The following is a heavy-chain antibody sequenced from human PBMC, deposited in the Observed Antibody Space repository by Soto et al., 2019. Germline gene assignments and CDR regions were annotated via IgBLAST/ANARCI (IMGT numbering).Heavy chain of an antibody. CDR2: IIVDSGNT. D-gene: IGHD3-10*01. CDR1: GFTFADSA. V-gene: IGHV1-58*01. Sequence: GASVKVSCKASGFTFADSAVQWVRQARGQSLEWIGRIIVDSGNTKSAEKFTERVSMSWDMSTSTAFMELRSLSSEDTAVYYCARPKDPITMVRGIIYDYWGQGTLVTVSS. CDR3: ARPKDPITMVRGIIYDY. J-gene: IGHJ4*02.